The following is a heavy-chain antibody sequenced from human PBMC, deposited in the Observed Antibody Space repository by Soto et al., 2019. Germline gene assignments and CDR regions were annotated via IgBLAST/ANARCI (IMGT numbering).Heavy chain of an antibody. CDR2: IVPMFGTT. CDR3: ARDLADVHLWDAFDV. V-gene: IGHV1-69*13. CDR1: GDTFNSYG. J-gene: IGHJ3*01. Sequence: SVKVSCKAPGDTFNSYGISWVRQAPGQGLEWMGGIVPMFGTTNLALKFEDRVTITADELTTTVYMEIRGLTSEDTAVYYCARDLADVHLWDAFDVWGQGTRVTVSS. D-gene: IGHD6-13*01.